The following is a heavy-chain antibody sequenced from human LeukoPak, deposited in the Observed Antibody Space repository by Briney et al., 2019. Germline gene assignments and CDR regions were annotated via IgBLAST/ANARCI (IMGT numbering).Heavy chain of an antibody. V-gene: IGHV1-69*04. Sequence: GASVKVSCKASGGTFSSYAISWVRQAPGQGLEWMGRIIPILGIANYAQKFQGRVTITADKSTSTAYMELSSLRSEDTAVYYCARGRLGAVYDYVWGSYRQNWFDPWGQGTLVTVSS. D-gene: IGHD3-16*02. CDR1: GGTFSSYA. CDR2: IIPILGIA. J-gene: IGHJ5*02. CDR3: ARGRLGAVYDYVWGSYRQNWFDP.